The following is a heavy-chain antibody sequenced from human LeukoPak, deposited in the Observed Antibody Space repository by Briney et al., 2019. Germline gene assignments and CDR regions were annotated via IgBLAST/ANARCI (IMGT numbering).Heavy chain of an antibody. CDR3: ASGAYYYYMDV. CDR1: GGTFSSYA. J-gene: IGHJ6*03. D-gene: IGHD4/OR15-4a*01. CDR2: IIPIFGTA. V-gene: IGHV1-69*13. Sequence: ASVKVSCKASGGTFSSYAISWVRQAPGQGLEWMGGIIPIFGTANYAQKFQGRVTITADESTSTAYMELGSLRSEDTAVYYCASGAYYYYMDVWGKGTTVTISS.